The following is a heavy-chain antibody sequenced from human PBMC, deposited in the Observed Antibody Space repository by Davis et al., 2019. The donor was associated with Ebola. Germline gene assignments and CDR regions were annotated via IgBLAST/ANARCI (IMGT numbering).Heavy chain of an antibody. CDR1: GGTFSSYA. V-gene: IGHV1-46*01. D-gene: IGHD3-10*01. CDR2: INPSGGTT. CDR3: VRDLRGWGDFDY. J-gene: IGHJ4*02. Sequence: ASVKVSCKASGGTFSSYAISWVRQAPGQGLEWMGIINPSGGTTTYAQKFQGRVAMTRDTSTNTLYMELSSLTSGDTAVYYCVRDLRGWGDFDYWGQGTLVTVSS.